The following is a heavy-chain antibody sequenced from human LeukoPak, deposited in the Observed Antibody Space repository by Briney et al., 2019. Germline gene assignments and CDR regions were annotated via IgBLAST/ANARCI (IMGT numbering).Heavy chain of an antibody. J-gene: IGHJ5*02. V-gene: IGHV3-11*05. D-gene: IGHD6-13*01. CDR2: ISSSSSNT. CDR3: AGGTPGIAAAVDP. CDR1: GFTFSDYY. Sequence: GGSLRLSCAASGFTFSDYYMTWIRQAPGKGLEWVSYISSSSSNTNYGDSVKGRFTISRDNSKNTLFLQMNSLRVEDTAVYYCAGGTPGIAAAVDPWGQGTLVTVSS.